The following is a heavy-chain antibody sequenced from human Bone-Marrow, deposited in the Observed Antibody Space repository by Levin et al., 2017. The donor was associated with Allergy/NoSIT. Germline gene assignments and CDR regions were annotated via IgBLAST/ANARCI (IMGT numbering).Heavy chain of an antibody. CDR3: TTDSAEYQTYDAFDI. D-gene: IGHD2-2*01. CDR2: IKSKTDGGTT. V-gene: IGHV3-15*01. J-gene: IGHJ3*02. CDR1: GFTFSNAW. Sequence: GGSLRLSCAASGFTFSNAWMSWVRQAPGKGLEWVGRIKSKTDGGTTDYAAPVKGRFTISRDDSKNTLYLQMNSLKTEDTAVYYCTTDSAEYQTYDAFDIWGQGTMVTVSS.